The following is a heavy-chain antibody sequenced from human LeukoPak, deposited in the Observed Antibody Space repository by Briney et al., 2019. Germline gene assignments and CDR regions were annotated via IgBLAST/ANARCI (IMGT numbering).Heavy chain of an antibody. V-gene: IGHV4-59*01. Sequence: PSETLSLTCTVSGGSISSYYWSWIRQPPGKGLEWIGYIYYSGSTNYNPSLKSRVTTSVDTSKNQFSLKLSSVTAADTAVYYCARGGTMVRGVNIWGQGTMVTVSS. CDR2: IYYSGST. J-gene: IGHJ3*02. CDR3: ARGGTMVRGVNI. D-gene: IGHD3-10*01. CDR1: GGSISSYY.